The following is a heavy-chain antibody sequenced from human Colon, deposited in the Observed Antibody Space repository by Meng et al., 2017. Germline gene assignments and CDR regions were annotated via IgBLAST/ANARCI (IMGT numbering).Heavy chain of an antibody. CDR3: ARDGDYYDSSGYYLTAPQYFQH. CDR1: GFTFSSYS. D-gene: IGHD3-22*01. V-gene: IGHV3-21*01. J-gene: IGHJ1*01. CDR2: ISSSSSYI. Sequence: ESLKISCAASGFTFSSYSMNWVCQAPGKGLEWVSSISSSSSYIYYADSVKGRFTISRDNAKNSLYLQMNSLRAEDTAVYYCARDGDYYDSSGYYLTAPQYFQHWGQGTLVTVSS.